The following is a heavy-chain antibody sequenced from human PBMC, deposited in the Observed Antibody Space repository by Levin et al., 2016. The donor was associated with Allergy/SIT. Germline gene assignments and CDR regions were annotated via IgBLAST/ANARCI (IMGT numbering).Heavy chain of an antibody. CDR3: ARGIWSVSGWYEKGFPGGHYYYYYYMDV. CDR2: IYYSGST. Sequence: WIRQPPGKGLEWIGYIYYSGSTNYNPSLKSRVTISVDTSKNQFSLKLSSVTAADTAVYYCARGIWSVSGWYEKGFPGGHYYYYYYMDVWGKGTTVTVSS. J-gene: IGHJ6*03. V-gene: IGHV4-59*01. D-gene: IGHD6-19*01.